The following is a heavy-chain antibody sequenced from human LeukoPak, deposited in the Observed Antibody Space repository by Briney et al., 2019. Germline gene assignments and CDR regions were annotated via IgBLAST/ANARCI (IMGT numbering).Heavy chain of an antibody. CDR2: IKQDGTTK. CDR1: GFTFSNSW. CDR3: ARDTIGSLDY. V-gene: IGHV3-7*01. J-gene: IGHJ4*02. D-gene: IGHD1-26*01. Sequence: PGGSLRLSRAASGFTFSNSWMAWVRQAPGKGLEWVANIKQDGTTKHYAESLKGRFTISRDNPKNSLYLQMNTMRVDDTAVYYCARDTIGSLDYWGQGILVTVAS.